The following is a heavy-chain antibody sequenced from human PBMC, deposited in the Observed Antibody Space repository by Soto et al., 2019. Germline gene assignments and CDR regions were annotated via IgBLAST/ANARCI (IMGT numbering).Heavy chain of an antibody. D-gene: IGHD1-1*01. Sequence: QVQLQESGPGLVKPSETLSLTCTVSAGSISNYYWNWIRQPPEKGLEWIGFIHHSGNSMSNPSLRSRLTMSVDTTEGQISLNLRAVTAADTAVYYCVKWNEMKRSFDDWGQGILVTVSS. CDR1: AGSISNYY. V-gene: IGHV4-59*01. CDR2: IHHSGNS. CDR3: VKWNEMKRSFDD. J-gene: IGHJ4*02.